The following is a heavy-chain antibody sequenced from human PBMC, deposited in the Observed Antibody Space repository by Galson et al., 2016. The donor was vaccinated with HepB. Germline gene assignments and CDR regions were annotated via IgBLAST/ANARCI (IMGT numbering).Heavy chain of an antibody. D-gene: IGHD4-23*01. CDR1: GASISRNPFY. Sequence: SETLSLTCSISGASISRNPFYWGWMRQPPGKGLEWIGSIHSTGGTYYNPSLKSRVTMSADTSKNQFFLTLSSVTAADTAVYYWATDREPRWSFIWGPGNMVIVSS. J-gene: IGHJ4*02. CDR3: ATDREPRWSFI. V-gene: IGHV4-39*01. CDR2: IHSTGGT.